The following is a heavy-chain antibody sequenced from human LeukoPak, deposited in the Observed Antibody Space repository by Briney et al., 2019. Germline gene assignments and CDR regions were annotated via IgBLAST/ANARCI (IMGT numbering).Heavy chain of an antibody. CDR2: IWYDGTDK. CDR3: ARDGRAVNPFNAFDI. Sequence: GRSLRLSCAASGFTFINYGIHWVRQAPGKGLEWVAVIWYDGTDKYYADSVKGRFTISRDNSKNTLYLQMNSLRGEDTAVYYCARDGRAVNPFNAFDIWGQETVVTVSS. V-gene: IGHV3-33*01. J-gene: IGHJ3*02. D-gene: IGHD4-17*01. CDR1: GFTFINYG.